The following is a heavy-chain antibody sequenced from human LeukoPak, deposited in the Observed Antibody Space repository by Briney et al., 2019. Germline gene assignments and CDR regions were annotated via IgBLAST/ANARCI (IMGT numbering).Heavy chain of an antibody. CDR3: AKDRVGDSSGYPGY. V-gene: IGHV3-30*18. CDR1: GFTFSSHG. D-gene: IGHD3-22*01. Sequence: GGSLRLSCVASGFTFSSHGMHWVRQAPGKGLEWVAVISYDGSNKYYADSVKGRFTISRDNSKNTLYLQMNSLRAEDTAVYYCAKDRVGDSSGYPGYWGQGTLVTVSS. J-gene: IGHJ4*02. CDR2: ISYDGSNK.